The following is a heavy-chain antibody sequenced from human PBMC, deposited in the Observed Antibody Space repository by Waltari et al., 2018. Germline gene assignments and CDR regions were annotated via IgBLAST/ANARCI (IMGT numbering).Heavy chain of an antibody. V-gene: IGHV1-18*01. J-gene: IGHJ4*02. CDR2: INTYNDNT. D-gene: IGHD2-21*01. Sequence: QVQLVQSGAEVKKPGASVKVSCKTSGYPFRSYGITWVRRAPGQGLAWMGWINTYNDNTKYAQKLQDRVTLTTDTSATTAYMELRSLTSDDTAVYYCARPYSSGLTYYFDSWGQGTLVTVSS. CDR1: GYPFRSYG. CDR3: ARPYSSGLTYYFDS.